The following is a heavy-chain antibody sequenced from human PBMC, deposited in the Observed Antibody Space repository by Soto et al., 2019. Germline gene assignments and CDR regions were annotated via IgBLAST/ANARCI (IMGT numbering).Heavy chain of an antibody. D-gene: IGHD2-2*01. CDR2: IIPILGIA. CDR3: ARSVGYCSSTSCSNGDYYYYYMDV. CDR1: GGTFSSYT. V-gene: IGHV1-69*02. J-gene: IGHJ6*03. Sequence: QVQLVQSGAEVKKPGSSVKVSCKASGGTFSSYTITWVRQAPGQGLEWMGRIIPILGIANYAQKFQGRVTITADKSTSTAYMELSSLRSEDTAVYYCARSVGYCSSTSCSNGDYYYYYMDVWGKGTTVTVSS.